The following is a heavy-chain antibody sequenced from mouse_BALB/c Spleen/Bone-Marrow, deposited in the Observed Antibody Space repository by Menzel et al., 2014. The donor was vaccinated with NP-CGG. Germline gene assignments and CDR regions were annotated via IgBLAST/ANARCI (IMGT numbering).Heavy chain of an antibody. CDR3: ASVYDYGRGYAMDY. D-gene: IGHD2-4*01. CDR1: GYAFSNYG. V-gene: IGHV1-80*01. J-gene: IGHJ4*01. CDR2: IYPGDGDT. Sequence: VQLQQSGAEAMRPGSSVNISCKASGYAFSNYGMNWVKQRPGQGLEWIGQIYPGDGDTNYNGKFKGRVTLTADKSSSTAYMQLSSLTSEDSAVYFCASVYDYGRGYAMDYWGQGTSVTVSS.